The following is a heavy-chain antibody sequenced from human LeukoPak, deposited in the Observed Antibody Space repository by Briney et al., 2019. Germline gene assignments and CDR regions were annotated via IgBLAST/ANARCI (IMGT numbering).Heavy chain of an antibody. J-gene: IGHJ5*02. D-gene: IGHD1-1*01. Sequence: GGSLRLSSAASGFTFSSYAMHWVRQAPGKGLEWVATMNQDGSEKYYVDSVKGRFTISRDNAKNSLYLQMNSLRVEDTAVYYCATRGAWYTRAFDPWGQGTLVTVSS. CDR3: ATRGAWYTRAFDP. CDR1: GFTFSSYA. V-gene: IGHV3-7*01. CDR2: MNQDGSEK.